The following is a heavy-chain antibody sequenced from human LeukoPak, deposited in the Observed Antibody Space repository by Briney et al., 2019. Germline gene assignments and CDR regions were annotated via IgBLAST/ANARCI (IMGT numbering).Heavy chain of an antibody. CDR1: GFTFSSYG. J-gene: IGHJ4*02. D-gene: IGHD6-13*01. Sequence: GGSLRLSCAASGFTFSSYGMHWVRQAPGKGLEWVAYIRYDGSNKYYEDSMKGRFTISRDNSKNMLYLQMNSLRAEDTAVYYCARRKLADYYFDYWGQGTLVTVSS. V-gene: IGHV3-30*02. CDR3: ARRKLADYYFDY. CDR2: IRYDGSNK.